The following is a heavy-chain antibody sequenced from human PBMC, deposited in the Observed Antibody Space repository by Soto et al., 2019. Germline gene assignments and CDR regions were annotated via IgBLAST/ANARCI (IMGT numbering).Heavy chain of an antibody. Sequence: GGSLRLSCAASGFTFSSYGMHWVRQAPGKGLEWVAVIWYDGSNKYYADSVKGRFTISRDNSKNTLYLQMNSLRAEDTAVYYCARERCYSCYFDYWGQGTLVTVSS. J-gene: IGHJ4*02. D-gene: IGHD2-15*01. CDR1: GFTFSSYG. CDR2: IWYDGSNK. CDR3: ARERCYSCYFDY. V-gene: IGHV3-33*01.